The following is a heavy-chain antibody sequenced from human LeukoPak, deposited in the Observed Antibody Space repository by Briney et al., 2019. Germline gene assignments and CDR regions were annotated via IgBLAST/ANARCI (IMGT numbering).Heavy chain of an antibody. Sequence: PSETLFLTCAVYGGSFSGYYWSWIRQPPGKGLEWIGEINHSGSTNYNPSLKSRITISVDTSKNQFSLKLSSVTAADTAVYYCARGRPIAARRGFNWFDPWGQGTLVTVSS. J-gene: IGHJ5*02. CDR2: INHSGST. V-gene: IGHV4-34*01. CDR3: ARGRPIAARRGFNWFDP. CDR1: GGSFSGYY. D-gene: IGHD6-6*01.